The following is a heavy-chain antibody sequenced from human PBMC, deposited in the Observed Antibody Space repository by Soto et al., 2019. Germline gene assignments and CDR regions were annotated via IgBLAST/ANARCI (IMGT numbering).Heavy chain of an antibody. CDR3: SKDRGLVLSFYFDY. Sequence: EVQLVESGGGLVQPGRSLRLSCAASGFTFDDYAMHWVRQAPGKGLEWVSGISCNSGSIGYADSVKGRFTISRDNAKNSLYLQRNSLRAEDTAFYYCSKDRGLVLSFYFDYWGQGTLGTVSS. CDR1: GFTFDDYA. D-gene: IGHD6-19*01. CDR2: ISCNSGSI. V-gene: IGHV3-9*01. J-gene: IGHJ4*02.